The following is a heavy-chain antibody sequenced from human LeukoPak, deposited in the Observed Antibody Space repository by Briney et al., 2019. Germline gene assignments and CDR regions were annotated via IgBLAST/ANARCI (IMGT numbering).Heavy chain of an antibody. CDR1: GYTFSDYY. J-gene: IGHJ5*02. CDR2: INTKSAST. CDR3: ARDAEYGSGSMWLLDP. D-gene: IGHD3-10*01. V-gene: IGHV1-2*02. Sequence: ASVNVSCKASGYTFSDYYIHWVRQYPGQGLEWMGWINTKSASTKYAQKFQGRVTMTRDTSINTVYMELSRLTSDDTAIYYCARDAEYGSGSMWLLDPWGQGTQVTVSS.